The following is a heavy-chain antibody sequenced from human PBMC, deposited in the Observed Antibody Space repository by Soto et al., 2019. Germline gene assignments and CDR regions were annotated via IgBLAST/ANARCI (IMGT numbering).Heavy chain of an antibody. J-gene: IGHJ4*02. CDR2: MNPNSGNT. V-gene: IGHV1-8*01. D-gene: IGHD4-17*01. CDR3: ARTLYGDNVDF. CDR1: GYTFTSYD. Sequence: QVQLVQSGAEVKKPGASVKVSCKASGYTFTSYDINWVRQATGQGLEWMGWMNPNSGNTGHAQKFQGRVTMTRKTSKSTAYMKLSSLRTEDTAVYYCARTLYGDNVDFWCQGPLVTVSS.